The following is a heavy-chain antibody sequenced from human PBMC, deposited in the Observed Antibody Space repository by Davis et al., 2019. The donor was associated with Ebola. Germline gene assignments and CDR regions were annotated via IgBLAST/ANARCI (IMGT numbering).Heavy chain of an antibody. CDR2: ISAYNGNT. CDR3: ARDLITTPLDV. D-gene: IGHD1-14*01. V-gene: IGHV1-18*01. Sequence: ASVKVSCKASGYTFTSYAMHWVRQAPGQGLEWMGWISAYNGNTNYAQKLQGRVTMTTDTSTSTAYMELRSLRSDDTAVYYCARDLITTPLDVWGQGTTVTVSS. CDR1: GYTFTSYA. J-gene: IGHJ6*02.